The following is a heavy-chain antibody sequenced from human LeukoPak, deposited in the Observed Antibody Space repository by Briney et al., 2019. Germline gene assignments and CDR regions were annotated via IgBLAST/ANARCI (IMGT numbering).Heavy chain of an antibody. D-gene: IGHD6-19*01. CDR2: INNDGSTT. CDR1: GFTFTSYW. Sequence: GGSLRLSCAASGFTFTSYWMHWVRQAPGKGLVWVSRINNDGSTTAYADSVKGRFTISRDNAKNTLYLQMNSLRAEDTAVYYCARTYSSFDYWGQGTLVTVSS. J-gene: IGHJ4*02. CDR3: ARTYSSFDY. V-gene: IGHV3-74*01.